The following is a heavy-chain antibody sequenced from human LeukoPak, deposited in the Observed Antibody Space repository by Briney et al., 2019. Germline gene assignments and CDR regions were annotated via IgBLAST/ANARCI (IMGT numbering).Heavy chain of an antibody. CDR3: ARGDCSATSCYYFDY. Sequence: GGSLRLSCAASGFRFGGHYMSWIRQAPGKGLEWVSYISSTITTTYYADSVKGRFTISRDNAKNSLYLQMSSLRADDTAVYYCARGDCSATSCYYFDYWGQGALVTVSS. CDR1: GFRFGGHY. CDR2: ISSTITTT. V-gene: IGHV3-11*04. D-gene: IGHD2-2*01. J-gene: IGHJ4*02.